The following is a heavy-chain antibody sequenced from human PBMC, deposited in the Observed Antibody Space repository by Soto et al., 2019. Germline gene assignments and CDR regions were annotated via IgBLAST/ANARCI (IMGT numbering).Heavy chain of an antibody. D-gene: IGHD2-2*01. CDR2: IRWNSGSI. CDR3: AKDLGQVTAAFDY. Sequence: EVQLVESGGGLVQPGRSLRLSCAASGFTFDDYAMHWVRQAPGKGLGWVSGIRWNSGSIGYADSVKGRFTNSRDNAKNSLYLQMNSLRAEDTALYYCAKDLGQVTAAFDYWGQGTLVTVSS. J-gene: IGHJ4*02. CDR1: GFTFDDYA. V-gene: IGHV3-9*01.